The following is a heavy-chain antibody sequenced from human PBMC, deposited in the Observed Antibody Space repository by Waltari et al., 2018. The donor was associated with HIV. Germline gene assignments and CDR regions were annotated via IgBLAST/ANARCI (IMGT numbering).Heavy chain of an antibody. D-gene: IGHD3-22*01. J-gene: IGHJ5*02. CDR2: IYYSGST. Sequence: QLQLQESGPGLVKPSQTLSLTCTVSAGSISSSSYYSGWLPHPPGKGLVWIGSIYYSGSTYYNPSLKSRVTISVDTSKNQFSLKLSSVTAADTAVYYCARQYYDSSGYNWFDPWGQGTLVTVSS. CDR1: AGSISSSSYY. V-gene: IGHV4-39*01. CDR3: ARQYYDSSGYNWFDP.